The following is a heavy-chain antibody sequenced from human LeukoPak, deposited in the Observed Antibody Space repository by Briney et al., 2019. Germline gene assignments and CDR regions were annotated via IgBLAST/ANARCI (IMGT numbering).Heavy chain of an antibody. CDR1: GYTFTSYG. J-gene: IGHJ4*02. CDR2: VSPYNDNT. Sequence: ASVQVSCKASGYTFTSYGITWVGQAPGQGLEWMGWVSPYNDNTNYAQNLQDRVTMTTDTSATPAYMELRSLRSDDTAVYYCARGSYEDYWGQGTLVTVSS. D-gene: IGHD3-16*01. CDR3: ARGSYEDY. V-gene: IGHV1-18*01.